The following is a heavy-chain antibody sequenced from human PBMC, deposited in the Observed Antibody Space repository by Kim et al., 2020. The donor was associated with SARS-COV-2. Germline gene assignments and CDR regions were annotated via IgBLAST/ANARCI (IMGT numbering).Heavy chain of an antibody. Sequence: GGSLRLSCAASGFTFSSYSMNWVRQAPGKGLEWVSYISSSSSTIYYADSVKGRFTISRDNAKNSLYLQMNSLRDEDTAVYYCARTLDYYDSSGCYSPATFDYWGQGTLVTVSS. CDR2: ISSSSSTI. D-gene: IGHD3-22*01. CDR3: ARTLDYYDSSGCYSPATFDY. V-gene: IGHV3-48*02. CDR1: GFTFSSYS. J-gene: IGHJ4*02.